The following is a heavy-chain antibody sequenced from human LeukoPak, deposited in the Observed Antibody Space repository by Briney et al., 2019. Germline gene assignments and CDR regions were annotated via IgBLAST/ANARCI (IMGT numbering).Heavy chain of an antibody. CDR3: AGGSYYDSSGYYYYGMDV. CDR2: IIPILGIA. Sequence: SVKVSCKASGYTFTSYYMHWVRQAPGQGLEWMGRIIPILGIANYAQKFQGRVTITADKSTSTAYMELSSLRSEDTAVYYCAGGSYYDSSGYYYYGMDVWGQGTTVTVSS. D-gene: IGHD3-22*01. J-gene: IGHJ6*02. V-gene: IGHV1-69*02. CDR1: GYTFTSYY.